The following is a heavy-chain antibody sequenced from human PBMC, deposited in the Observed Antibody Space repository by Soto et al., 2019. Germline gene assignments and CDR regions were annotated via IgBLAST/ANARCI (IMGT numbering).Heavy chain of an antibody. V-gene: IGHV4-4*02. D-gene: IGHD2-15*01. Sequence: QVQLQESGPGLVKPSGTLSLTCAVSGDSFRNNDWWSWVRQPPGKGLEWIGEIYQGGTTNYNPSLKRRVTISVDTSKSQFSLNLSSVTAADTAVYYCARGSGWRVDPWGQGTLVTVSS. CDR3: ARGSGWRVDP. CDR1: GDSFRNNDW. CDR2: IYQGGTT. J-gene: IGHJ5*02.